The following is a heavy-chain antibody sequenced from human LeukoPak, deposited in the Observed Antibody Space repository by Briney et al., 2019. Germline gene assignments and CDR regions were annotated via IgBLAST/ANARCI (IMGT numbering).Heavy chain of an antibody. J-gene: IGHJ4*02. Sequence: GGSLRLSCVASGFTFSSYWMTWVRQAPGKGLEWVANIKQDGSEKYYVDSVKGRFTISRDNPKNTPYLQMNSLRADDTAVYYCASGSGTWSPDYWGQGTLVTVSS. CDR2: IKQDGSEK. D-gene: IGHD3-10*01. V-gene: IGHV3-7*01. CDR1: GFTFSSYW. CDR3: ASGSGTWSPDY.